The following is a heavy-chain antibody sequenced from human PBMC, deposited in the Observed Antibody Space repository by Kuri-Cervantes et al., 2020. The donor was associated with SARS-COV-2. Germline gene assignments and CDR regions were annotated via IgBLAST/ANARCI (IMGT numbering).Heavy chain of an antibody. CDR3: ARGITDYGDYGYYYGMDV. CDR1: GGSFSGYY. V-gene: IGHV4-34*01. CDR2: INHSGST. Sequence: SETLSLTCAVYGGSFSGYYWSWIRQPPGKGLEWIGEINHSGSTNYNPSLDLKSRVTISVDTSKNQFSLKLSSVTAADTAVYYCARGITDYGDYGYYYGMDVWGQGTTVTVSS. J-gene: IGHJ6*02. D-gene: IGHD4-17*01.